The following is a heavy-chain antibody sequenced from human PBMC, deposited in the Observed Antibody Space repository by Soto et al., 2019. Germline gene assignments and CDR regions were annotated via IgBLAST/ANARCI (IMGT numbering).Heavy chain of an antibody. CDR2: ISYDGSNK. V-gene: IGHV3-30-3*01. CDR1: GFTFSSYA. J-gene: IGHJ4*02. CDR3: ARDGLLGYFDY. Sequence: PGGSLRLSCAASGFTFSSYAMHWVRQAPGNGLEWVAVISYDGSNKYYADSVKGRFTISRDNFKNTLYLQMNSLRAEDTAVYYCARDGLLGYFDYWGQGTLVTVSS. D-gene: IGHD3-16*01.